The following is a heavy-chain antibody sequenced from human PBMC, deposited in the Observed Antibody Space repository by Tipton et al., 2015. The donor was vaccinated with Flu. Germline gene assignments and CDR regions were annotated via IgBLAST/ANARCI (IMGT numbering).Heavy chain of an antibody. CDR2: MSHSGAS. CDR1: GGSMKGFY. V-gene: IGHV4-59*08. Sequence: TLSLTCTVSGGSMKGFYWTWIRQSPGKGLEWIGYMSHSGASSYNRSLRSRVTISVDSSKNQFSLNLDSVTAADTAMYFCARQEDGAGDFDFWGQGILVIVSP. D-gene: IGHD5-24*01. J-gene: IGHJ4*02. CDR3: ARQEDGAGDFDF.